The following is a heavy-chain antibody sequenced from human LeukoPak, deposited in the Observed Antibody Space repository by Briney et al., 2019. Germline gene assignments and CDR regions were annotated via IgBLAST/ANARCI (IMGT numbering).Heavy chain of an antibody. V-gene: IGHV3-15*01. Sequence: GGSLRLSCAASGFTFSNAWMSWVRQAPGKGLEWVGRIKSKTDGGTTDYAAPVKGRFTISRDDSKNTLYLQMNSLKTEDTAVCYCTTDLISFDIVVVPAAGGSVDIWGQGTMVTVSS. D-gene: IGHD2-2*01. CDR1: GFTFSNAW. CDR2: IKSKTDGGTT. CDR3: TTDLISFDIVVVPAAGGSVDI. J-gene: IGHJ3*02.